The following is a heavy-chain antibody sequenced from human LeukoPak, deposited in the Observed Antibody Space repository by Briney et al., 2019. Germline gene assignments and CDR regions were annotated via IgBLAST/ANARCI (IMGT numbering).Heavy chain of an antibody. J-gene: IGHJ4*02. CDR2: IIPIFGTA. Sequence: SVNVSCKASGGTFSSYAISWVRQAPGQGLEWMGRIIPIFGTANYAQKFQGRVTITTDESTSTAYMELSSLRSEDTAVYYCARGGYYDSSGYSSFDYWGQGTLVTVSS. CDR1: GGTFSSYA. CDR3: ARGGYYDSSGYSSFDY. V-gene: IGHV1-69*05. D-gene: IGHD3-22*01.